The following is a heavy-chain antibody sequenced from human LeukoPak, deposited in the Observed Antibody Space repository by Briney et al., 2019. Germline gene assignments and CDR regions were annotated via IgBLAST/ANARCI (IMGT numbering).Heavy chain of an antibody. V-gene: IGHV3-21*01. CDR1: GFTFSSYA. J-gene: IGHJ5*02. CDR2: ISSSSSYI. D-gene: IGHD6-13*01. CDR3: ARGPYSSSWYDWFDP. Sequence: GGSLRLSCAASGFTFSSYAMSWVRQAPGKGLEWVSSISSSSSYIYYADSVKGRFTISRDNAKNSLYLQMNSLRAEDTAVYYCARGPYSSSWYDWFDPWGQGTPVTVAS.